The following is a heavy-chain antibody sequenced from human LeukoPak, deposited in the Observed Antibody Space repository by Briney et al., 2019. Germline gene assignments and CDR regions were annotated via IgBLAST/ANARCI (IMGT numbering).Heavy chain of an antibody. CDR3: ARDFTPEWFDIH. CDR1: GLAFSSYS. Sequence: PGRSLRLSCVASGLAFSSYSMHRVRQAPGKGLEWVGVISYDGSDEYYTDSVKGRFTISRDNSKNTVYLQMNSLRADDTAVYYCARDFTPEWFDIHWGQGTLVTVS. D-gene: IGHD3-3*01. J-gene: IGHJ4*02. CDR2: ISYDGSDE. V-gene: IGHV3-30*04.